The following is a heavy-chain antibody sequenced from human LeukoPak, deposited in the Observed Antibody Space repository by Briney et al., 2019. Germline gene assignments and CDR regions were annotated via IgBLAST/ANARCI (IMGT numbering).Heavy chain of an antibody. V-gene: IGHV3-48*03. D-gene: IGHD4-17*01. J-gene: IGHJ4*02. CDR3: AAPLWLADYGDYGVDY. CDR2: ISSSGSII. CDR1: GFTFSSYE. Sequence: QPGGSLRLSCAASGFTFSSYEINWVRQAPGKGLEWVSYISSSGSIIYYADSVKGRFTISRDNAKNSLYLQMNSLRAEDTAVYYCAAPLWLADYGDYGVDYWGQGTLVTVSS.